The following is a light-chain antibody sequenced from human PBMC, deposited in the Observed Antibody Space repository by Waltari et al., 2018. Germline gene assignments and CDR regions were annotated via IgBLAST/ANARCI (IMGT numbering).Light chain of an antibody. Sequence: EIVLTPTPGTLSLSPGERAPLPCRASQSVSSNYLAWYQQNPGQAPRPLIYAASSRATGIPDRFSGSGSGTDFTLTISRLEPEDFAVYYCQQYGSSPPLAFGGGTKVEIK. J-gene: IGKJ4*01. CDR2: AAS. CDR3: QQYGSSPPLA. V-gene: IGKV3-20*01. CDR1: QSVSSNY.